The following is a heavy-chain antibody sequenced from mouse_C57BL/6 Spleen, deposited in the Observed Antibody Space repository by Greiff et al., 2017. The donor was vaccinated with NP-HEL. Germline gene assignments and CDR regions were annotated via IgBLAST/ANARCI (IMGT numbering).Heavy chain of an antibody. Sequence: EVQLQQSGPELVKPGASVKIPCKASGYTFTDYNMDWVKQSHGKSLEWIGDINPNNGGTIYNQKFKGKATLTVDKSSSTAYMELRSLTSEDTAVYYWARGGDGYYLAWFAYWGQGTLVTVSA. D-gene: IGHD2-3*01. CDR1: GYTFTDYN. V-gene: IGHV1-18*01. CDR2: INPNNGGT. CDR3: ARGGDGYYLAWFAY. J-gene: IGHJ3*01.